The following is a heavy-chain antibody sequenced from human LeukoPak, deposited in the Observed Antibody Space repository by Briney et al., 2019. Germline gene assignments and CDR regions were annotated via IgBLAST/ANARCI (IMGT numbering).Heavy chain of an antibody. CDR2: ISYDGSNK. V-gene: IGHV3-30*18. J-gene: IGHJ3*02. D-gene: IGHD5-12*01. CDR3: AKDRGNSDYDPLDAFDI. Sequence: GGSLRLSCAASGFTFSNYGMHWVRQAPGKGLEWVAVISYDGSNKYYADSVKGRFTISRDNSKNTLYLQMNSLRAEDTAVYYCAKDRGNSDYDPLDAFDIWGQGTMVTVSS. CDR1: GFTFSNYG.